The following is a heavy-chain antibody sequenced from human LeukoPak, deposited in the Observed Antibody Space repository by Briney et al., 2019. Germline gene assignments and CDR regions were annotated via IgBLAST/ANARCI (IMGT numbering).Heavy chain of an antibody. V-gene: IGHV3-53*01. CDR3: VVISGHYYYGMDV. J-gene: IGHJ6*02. CDR1: GFTVSSNY. D-gene: IGHD3-22*01. Sequence: PGGSRRLSCAASGFTVSSNYMSWVRQAPGKGLEWVSVIYSGGSTYYADSVKGRFTISRDNSKDTLYLQMNSLRAEDTAVYYGVVISGHYYYGMDVWGQGTTVTVSS. CDR2: IYSGGST.